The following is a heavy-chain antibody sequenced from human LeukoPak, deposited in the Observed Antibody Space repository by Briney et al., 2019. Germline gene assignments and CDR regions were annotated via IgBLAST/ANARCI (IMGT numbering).Heavy chain of an antibody. Sequence: PGGSLRLSCAASGFTFRSYGMHWVRQAPGKGLEWVAFIRYDGNKKYYADSVKGRFTISRDNAKNSLYLQMNSLRAKDTAVYYCARVTGWLPTDYYMDVWGKGTTVTVSS. CDR3: ARVTGWLPTDYYMDV. CDR1: GFTFRSYG. V-gene: IGHV3-30*02. D-gene: IGHD5-18*01. J-gene: IGHJ6*03. CDR2: IRYDGNKK.